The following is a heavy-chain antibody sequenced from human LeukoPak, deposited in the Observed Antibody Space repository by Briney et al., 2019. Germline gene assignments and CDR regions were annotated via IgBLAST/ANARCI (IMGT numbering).Heavy chain of an antibody. J-gene: IGHJ1*01. CDR3: ARAVVVVPAAIQYFQH. Sequence: SVKVSCKASGGTFSSYAISWVRQAPGQGLEWMGGIIPIFGTANYAQKFQGRVTMTRDTSISTAYMELSRLRSDDTAVYYCARAVVVVPAAIQYFQHWGQGTLVTVSS. CDR2: IIPIFGTA. V-gene: IGHV1-69*05. D-gene: IGHD2-2*02. CDR1: GGTFSSYA.